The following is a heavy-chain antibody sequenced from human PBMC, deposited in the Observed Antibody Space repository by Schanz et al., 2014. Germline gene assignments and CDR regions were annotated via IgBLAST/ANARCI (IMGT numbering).Heavy chain of an antibody. CDR1: GFTVSSNY. Sequence: EVQLVEYGGGLVQPGESLRLSCAASGFTVSSNYMSWVRQAPGKGLEWVANIKQDGSEKYYVDSVKGRFTISRDNAKNSLYLQMNSLGAEDTAVYYCARATYYHVSGSYYGNFDSWGQGTLVTVSS. CDR2: IKQDGSEK. CDR3: ARATYYHVSGSYYGNFDS. J-gene: IGHJ4*02. D-gene: IGHD3-10*01. V-gene: IGHV3-7*01.